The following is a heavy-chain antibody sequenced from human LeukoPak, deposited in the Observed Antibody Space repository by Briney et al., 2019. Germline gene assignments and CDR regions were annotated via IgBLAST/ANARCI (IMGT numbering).Heavy chain of an antibody. D-gene: IGHD3-10*01. CDR2: ISGSGGST. CDR3: AKKSRGAGNYYGDY. Sequence: PGGSLRLSCAASGFTFSSYGMSWVRQAPGKGLEWVSGISGSGGSTYYADSVKGRFTISRDNSQNTLYLQMNSLRAEDTAVYYCAKKSRGAGNYYGDYWGPGILVTVSS. CDR1: GFTFSSYG. V-gene: IGHV3-23*01. J-gene: IGHJ4*02.